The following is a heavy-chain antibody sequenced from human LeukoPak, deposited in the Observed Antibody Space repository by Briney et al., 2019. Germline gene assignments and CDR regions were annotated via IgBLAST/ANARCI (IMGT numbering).Heavy chain of an antibody. D-gene: IGHD7-27*01. CDR1: GFSLSTSGMR. J-gene: IGHJ3*02. V-gene: IGHV2-70*04. Sequence: SGPALVKPTQTLTLTCTFSGFSLSTSGMRVSWIRQPPGKALEWLARIDWDDDKFYSTSLKTRLTISKDTSKNQVVLTMTNMDPVDTAMYYCARMVTGACDAFDIWGQGTMVTVSS. CDR2: IDWDDDK. CDR3: ARMVTGACDAFDI.